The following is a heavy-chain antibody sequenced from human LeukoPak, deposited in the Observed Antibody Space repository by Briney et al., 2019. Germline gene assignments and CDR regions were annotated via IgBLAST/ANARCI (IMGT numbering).Heavy chain of an antibody. V-gene: IGHV4-39*01. D-gene: IGHD6-19*01. CDR1: GGSIISSSYY. CDR2: IYYSGGT. Sequence: SETLSVNCTVSGGSIISSSYYWGWIRQPPGKGMEWIGCIYYSGGTYHNPSLKSRVTISVDTSKNQFSLKLSSVTAADTAVYYCARQPSSIAVAGTGDYWGQGTLVTVSS. CDR3: ARQPSSIAVAGTGDY. J-gene: IGHJ4*02.